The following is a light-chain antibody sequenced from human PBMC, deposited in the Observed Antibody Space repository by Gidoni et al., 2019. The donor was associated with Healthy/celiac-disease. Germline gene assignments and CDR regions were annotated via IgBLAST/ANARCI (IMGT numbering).Light chain of an antibody. Sequence: DIQTTQSPSSLSASVGDRVTITCRASQSISSYLNWYQQKPGKAPKLLIYAASSLQSGVPSRFSGSGSGTDFTLTISSLQPVDFATYYCQQSYSTPPTFGQGTKVEIK. CDR3: QQSYSTPPT. V-gene: IGKV1-39*01. CDR1: QSISSY. CDR2: AAS. J-gene: IGKJ1*01.